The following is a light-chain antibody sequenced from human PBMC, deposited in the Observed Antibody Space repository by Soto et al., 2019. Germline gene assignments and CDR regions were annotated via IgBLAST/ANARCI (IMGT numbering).Light chain of an antibody. CDR1: NIGGKG. J-gene: IGLJ1*01. V-gene: IGLV3-21*02. CDR2: DDS. Sequence: YELTQTSSVSVAPGQTARISCGGNNIGGKGVHWYQQKPGQAPVVVVYDDSDRPSGIPERFSGSNSGNTATLTISRVEAGDEADYHCQVWDDNSDHHVFGTGTKVTVL. CDR3: QVWDDNSDHHV.